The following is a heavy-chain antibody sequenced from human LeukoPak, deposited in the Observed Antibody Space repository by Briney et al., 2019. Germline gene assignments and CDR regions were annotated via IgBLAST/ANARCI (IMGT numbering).Heavy chain of an antibody. CDR2: INHSGST. V-gene: IGHV4-34*01. J-gene: IGHJ6*02. CDR3: ARAYIVVVPDHYYYYGMDV. CDR1: GVSFSGYY. Sequence: SETLSLTCAVYGVSFSGYYWSWIRQPPGKGLEWIGEINHSGSTNYNPSLKSRVTISVDTSKNQFSLKLSSVTAADTAVYYCARAYIVVVPDHYYYYGMDVWGQGTTVTVSS. D-gene: IGHD2-2*01.